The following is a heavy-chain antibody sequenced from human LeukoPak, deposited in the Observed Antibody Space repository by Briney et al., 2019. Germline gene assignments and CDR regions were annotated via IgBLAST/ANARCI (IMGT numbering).Heavy chain of an antibody. Sequence: ASVKVSCKASGYTFTGYYLHWVRLAPGQGLDWMGWINPKSGDANYAQKLQGRVTMTTDTSTSTAYMELRSLRSDDTAVYYCARGPIMITFGGGSINGEQDYYFDYWGQGTLVTVSS. J-gene: IGHJ4*02. CDR2: INPKSGDA. CDR3: ARGPIMITFGGGSINGEQDYYFDY. D-gene: IGHD3-16*01. CDR1: GYTFTGYY. V-gene: IGHV1-2*02.